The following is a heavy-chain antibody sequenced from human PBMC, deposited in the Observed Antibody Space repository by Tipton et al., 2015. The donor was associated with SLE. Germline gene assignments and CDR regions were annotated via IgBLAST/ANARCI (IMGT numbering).Heavy chain of an antibody. CDR1: GFTFSSYS. CDR3: ATHLGYCSGGSCPDY. D-gene: IGHD2-15*01. Sequence: SLRLSCAASGFTFSSYSMNWVRQAPGKGLEWVSGINWNGGSTGYADSVKGRFTISRDNAKNSLYLQMNSLRAEDTALYYCATHLGYCSGGSCPDYWGQGTLVTVSS. CDR2: INWNGGST. J-gene: IGHJ4*02. V-gene: IGHV3-20*04.